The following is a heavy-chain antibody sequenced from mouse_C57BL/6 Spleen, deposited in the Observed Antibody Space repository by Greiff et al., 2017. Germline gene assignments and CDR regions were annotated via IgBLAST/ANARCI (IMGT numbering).Heavy chain of an antibody. J-gene: IGHJ4*01. Sequence: VVKPGASVMIPCKASGFTFTDYNMDWVKQSHGKSLEWIGDINPNNGGTIYNQKFKGKATLTVDKSSSTAYMELRSLTSEDTAVYYCARKTTVDYAMDYWGQGTSVTVSS. CDR1: GFTFTDYN. CDR3: ARKTTVDYAMDY. V-gene: IGHV1-18*01. D-gene: IGHD1-1*01. CDR2: INPNNGGT.